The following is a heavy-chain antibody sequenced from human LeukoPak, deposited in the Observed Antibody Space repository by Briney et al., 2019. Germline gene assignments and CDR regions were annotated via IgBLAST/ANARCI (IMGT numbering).Heavy chain of an antibody. CDR2: IYYSGTT. CDR1: GFTFSDYY. CDR3: ARGDGYGHFDY. D-gene: IGHD5-24*01. V-gene: IGHV4-31*02. Sequence: LRLSCAASGFTFSDYYMSWIRQHPGKGLEWIGYIYYSGTTYYNPSLRSRITISIDTSKIQFSLRLSSVTAADTAVYYCARGDGYGHFDYWGQGTLVTVSS. J-gene: IGHJ4*02.